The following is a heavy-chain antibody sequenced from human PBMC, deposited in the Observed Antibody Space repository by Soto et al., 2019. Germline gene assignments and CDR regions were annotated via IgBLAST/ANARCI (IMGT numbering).Heavy chain of an antibody. V-gene: IGHV3-23*01. CDR3: AKALDGIDDYFYAMGV. CDR2: ISGRGDST. D-gene: IGHD1-1*01. Sequence: GGSLRLSCAGSGFIFGHYAMTWVRQAPGKGLEWISAISGRGDSTYYADAVKGRFTISRDNSKNTLFLQMDSLRFDDTAMYYCAKALDGIDDYFYAMGVWGQGTAVTVSS. CDR1: GFIFGHYA. J-gene: IGHJ6*02.